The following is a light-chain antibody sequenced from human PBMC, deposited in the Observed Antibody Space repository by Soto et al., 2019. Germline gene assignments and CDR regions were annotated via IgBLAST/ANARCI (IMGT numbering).Light chain of an antibody. V-gene: IGLV4-69*01. CDR3: QIWGGGSP. CDR1: SGHSSYA. CDR2: LNSDGSH. J-gene: IGLJ2*01. Sequence: QSVLTQSPSASASLGASVKLTCTLSSGHSSYAIAWHQQQPEKGPRYLMKLNSDGSHSKGDGIPDRFSGSSSGAERYLTISSLQSEDEADYYCQIWGGGSPFGGGTKLTVL.